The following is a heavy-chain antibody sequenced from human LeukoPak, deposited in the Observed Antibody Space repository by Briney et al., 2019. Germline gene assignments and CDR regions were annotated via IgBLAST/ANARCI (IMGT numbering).Heavy chain of an antibody. J-gene: IGHJ4*02. Sequence: GASVKVSCKASGYTFTGYYMHWVRQAPGQRLEWMGWINAGNGNTKYSQKFQGRVTTTRDTSASTAYMELSSLRSEDTAVYYCARAYYGSGSYYLTYWGQGTLVTVSS. D-gene: IGHD3-10*01. CDR2: INAGNGNT. CDR1: GYTFTGYY. V-gene: IGHV1-3*01. CDR3: ARAYYGSGSYYLTY.